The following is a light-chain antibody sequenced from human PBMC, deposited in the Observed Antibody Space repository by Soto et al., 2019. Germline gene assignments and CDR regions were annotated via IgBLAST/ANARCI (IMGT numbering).Light chain of an antibody. CDR2: DAS. V-gene: IGKV3D-15*01. Sequence: EIVMTQSPATLSLSPGERATLSCRASQSVSSNLAWYQQKPGQAPRLLIYDASNRATGIPARFSGSGSGTEFTLTISSPQSEDFAVYYCQQYNNWPPITVGQGTRREIK. CDR3: QQYNNWPPIT. J-gene: IGKJ5*01. CDR1: QSVSSN.